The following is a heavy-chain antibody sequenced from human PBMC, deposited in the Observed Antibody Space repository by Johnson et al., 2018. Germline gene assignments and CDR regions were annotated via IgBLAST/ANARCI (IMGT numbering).Heavy chain of an antibody. CDR3: AKDDSYSGSLGAFDI. J-gene: IGHJ3*02. V-gene: IGHV3-9*01. Sequence: VQLVESGGGLVQSGRSXRLSCAASGFTFDDYAMHWVRQAPGKGLEWVSGISWNSGSIGYADSVKGRFTISRDNAKNSLYLQMNSLRAEETALYYCAKDDSYSGSLGAFDIWGQGTMVTVSS. D-gene: IGHD1-26*01. CDR1: GFTFDDYA. CDR2: ISWNSGSI.